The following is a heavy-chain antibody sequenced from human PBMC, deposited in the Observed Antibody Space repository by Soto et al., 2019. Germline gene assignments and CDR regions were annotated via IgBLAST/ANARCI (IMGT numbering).Heavy chain of an antibody. D-gene: IGHD1-1*01. CDR2: VSSDGSQK. CDR3: AKGTLAHNRPGWWFDP. CDR1: GFTFSDYP. V-gene: IGHV3-30-3*01. J-gene: IGHJ5*02. Sequence: QLQLVQSGGGVVQPGRSLRLSCAASGFTFSDYPMHWVRQAPGKGLECVATVSSDGSQKFYADSVKGRFTISRDDSENTLYLQMNSLRPEDTAMYYCAKGTLAHNRPGWWFDPWGQGTLVTVAS.